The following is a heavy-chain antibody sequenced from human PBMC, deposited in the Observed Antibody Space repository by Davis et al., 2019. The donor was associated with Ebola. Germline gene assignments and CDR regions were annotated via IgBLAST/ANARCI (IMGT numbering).Heavy chain of an antibody. CDR2: IYSGGST. D-gene: IGHD2-8*02. V-gene: IGHV3-66*01. CDR1: GFTFGDYA. Sequence: GESLKISCTASGFTFGDYAMSWVRQAPGKGLEWVSVIYSGGSTYYADSVKGRFTISRDNAKNSLYLQMNSLRAEDTAVYYCARVPPYCTGGVCYRDAFDIWGQGTMVTVSS. J-gene: IGHJ3*02. CDR3: ARVPPYCTGGVCYRDAFDI.